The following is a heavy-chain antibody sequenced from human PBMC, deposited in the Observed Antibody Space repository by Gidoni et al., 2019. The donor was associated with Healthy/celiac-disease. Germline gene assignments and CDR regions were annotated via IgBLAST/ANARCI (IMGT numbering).Heavy chain of an antibody. D-gene: IGHD4-4*01. J-gene: IGHJ6*02. CDR2: ISSSSSYI. Sequence: EVQLVESGGGLVTPGGSLRPSCAASGFTFISYSMNWVRQAPGTGLEWVSSISSSSSYIYYADSVKGRFTISRDNAKNSLYLQMNSLRAEDTAVYYCARDLDYSRYYYYGMDVWGQGTTVTVSS. CDR3: ARDLDYSRYYYYGMDV. V-gene: IGHV3-21*01. CDR1: GFTFISYS.